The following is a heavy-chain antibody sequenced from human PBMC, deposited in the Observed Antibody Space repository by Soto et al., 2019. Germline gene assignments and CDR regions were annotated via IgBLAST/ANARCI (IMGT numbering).Heavy chain of an antibody. Sequence: GGSLRLSCAASGFTFSSYAMSWVRQAPGKGLEWVSAISGSGGSTYYADSVKGRFTISRDNSKNTLYLQMNSLGAGDTAVYYCATPGTVAGTTLGYYYYYYMDVWGKGTTVTVSS. J-gene: IGHJ6*03. V-gene: IGHV3-23*01. CDR2: ISGSGGST. CDR1: GFTFSSYA. D-gene: IGHD1-7*01. CDR3: ATPGTVAGTTLGYYYYYYMDV.